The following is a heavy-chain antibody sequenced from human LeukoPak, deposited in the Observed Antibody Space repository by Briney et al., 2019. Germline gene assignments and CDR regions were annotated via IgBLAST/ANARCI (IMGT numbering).Heavy chain of an antibody. D-gene: IGHD3-10*01. CDR3: ARDAGRGTFQH. Sequence: TSETLSLTCTVSGGSISSSSYYWGWIRQPPGKGLEWIGSIYYSGSTYYNPSLKSRVTISVDTSKNQFSLKLSSVTAADTAVYYCARDAGRGTFQHWGQGTLVTVSS. J-gene: IGHJ1*01. CDR1: GGSISSSSYY. V-gene: IGHV4-39*07. CDR2: IYYSGST.